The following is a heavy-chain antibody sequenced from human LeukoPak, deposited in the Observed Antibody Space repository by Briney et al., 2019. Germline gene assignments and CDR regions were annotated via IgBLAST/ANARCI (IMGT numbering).Heavy chain of an antibody. D-gene: IGHD2-15*01. Sequence: SETLSLTCTVSGDSIRSSTYYWGWIRQPPGKGLEWIGTIHYSGSTYYNPSLKSRVIISVDTSRNQFSLNLSPVTAADTAVYYCARRVGGGNFDYWGQGTLVAVAT. CDR3: ARRVGGGNFDY. CDR2: IHYSGST. J-gene: IGHJ4*02. V-gene: IGHV4-39*01. CDR1: GDSIRSSTYY.